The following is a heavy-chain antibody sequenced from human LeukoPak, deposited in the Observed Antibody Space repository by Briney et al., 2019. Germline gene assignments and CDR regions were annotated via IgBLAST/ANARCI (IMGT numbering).Heavy chain of an antibody. CDR2: INPNSGGT. CDR3: ARLLVPAANYYYYYGMDV. V-gene: IGHV1-2*02. Sequence: ASVKVSCKASGYTFTGYYMHWVRQAPGQGLEWMGWINPNSGGTNYAQKFQGRVTMTRDTSISTAYMELNRLRSDDTAVYYCARLLVPAANYYYYYGMDVWGQGTTVTVSS. D-gene: IGHD2-2*01. CDR1: GYTFTGYY. J-gene: IGHJ6*02.